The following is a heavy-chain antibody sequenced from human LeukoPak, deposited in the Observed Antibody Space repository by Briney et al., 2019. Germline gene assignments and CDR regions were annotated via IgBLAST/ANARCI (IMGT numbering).Heavy chain of an antibody. Sequence: ASVKVSCKVSGYTLTELSMHWVRQAPGKGLEWMGGFDPEDGETIYAQKFQGRVTMTEDTSTDTAYMELSSLRSEDTAVYYCATEPLWSGEFLGGFDPWGQGTLVTVSS. D-gene: IGHD3-10*01. CDR1: GYTLTELS. J-gene: IGHJ5*02. CDR3: ATEPLWSGEFLGGFDP. V-gene: IGHV1-24*01. CDR2: FDPEDGET.